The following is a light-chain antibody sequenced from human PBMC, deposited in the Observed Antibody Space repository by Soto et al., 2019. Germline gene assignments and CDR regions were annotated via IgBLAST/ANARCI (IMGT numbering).Light chain of an antibody. Sequence: DIQMTQSPSSLSASVGSRVTITCRASQSISTYLNWYQKKPGKAPNLLIYDASRLQSGVPSRFSGSGGETDFTLSISSVQPEDFATYFCQQSYMDPITFGQGTRLEIK. CDR3: QQSYMDPIT. J-gene: IGKJ5*01. V-gene: IGKV1-39*01. CDR1: QSISTY. CDR2: DAS.